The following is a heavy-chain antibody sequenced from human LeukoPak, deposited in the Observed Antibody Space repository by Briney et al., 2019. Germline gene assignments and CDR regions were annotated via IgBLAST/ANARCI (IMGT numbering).Heavy chain of an antibody. CDR1: GFTFSSYG. D-gene: IGHD3-22*01. J-gene: IGHJ4*02. CDR2: IWYDGSNK. V-gene: IGHV3-33*01. CDR3: ARDYDSSGYYY. Sequence: GGSLSLSCAPSGFTFSSYGMHWVRQAPGKGPEWVAVIWYDGSNKYYADSVKGRFTISRDNSKNTLYLQMNSLRAEDTAVYYCARDYDSSGYYYWGQGTLVTVSS.